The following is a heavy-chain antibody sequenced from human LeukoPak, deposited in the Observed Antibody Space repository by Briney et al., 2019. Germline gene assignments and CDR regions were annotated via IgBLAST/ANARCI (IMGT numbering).Heavy chain of an antibody. CDR2: IYYSGNT. J-gene: IGHJ6*03. CDR1: GGSIGSYY. D-gene: IGHD3-22*01. CDR3: ARAMTDGDYYYMDV. V-gene: IGHV4-59*01. Sequence: SETLSLTCTVSGGSIGSYYWSWIRQPPGKGLEWIGYIYYSGNTNYNPSLKSRVTISVDTSKNQFSLKLSSVTAADTAVYYCARAMTDGDYYYMDVWGKGTTVTVSS.